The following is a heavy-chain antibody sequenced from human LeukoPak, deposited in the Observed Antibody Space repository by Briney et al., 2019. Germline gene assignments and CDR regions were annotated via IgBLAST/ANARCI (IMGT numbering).Heavy chain of an antibody. Sequence: KPSETLSLTCTVSGGSISSYYWSWIRQPPGKGLEWIGYIYYSGSTNYNPSLKSRVTISVDTSKNQFPLKLSSVTAADTAVYYCARMVRRGYFDFWGQGTLVTVSS. CDR2: IYYSGST. CDR3: ARMVRRGYFDF. J-gene: IGHJ4*02. CDR1: GGSISSYY. D-gene: IGHD4-23*01. V-gene: IGHV4-59*01.